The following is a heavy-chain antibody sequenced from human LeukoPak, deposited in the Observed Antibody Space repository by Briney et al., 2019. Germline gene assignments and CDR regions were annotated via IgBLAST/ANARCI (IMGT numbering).Heavy chain of an antibody. Sequence: SETLSLTCAVSGGSISRSNWWSWVRQPPGKGLEWIGDILHSGDTNYNASLRSRLTISLDKSRNQFSLQLSSVTAADTAVYYCAKGIYGMDVWGQGTTVTVSS. V-gene: IGHV4-4*02. CDR3: AKGIYGMDV. J-gene: IGHJ6*02. CDR2: ILHSGDT. CDR1: GGSISRSNW.